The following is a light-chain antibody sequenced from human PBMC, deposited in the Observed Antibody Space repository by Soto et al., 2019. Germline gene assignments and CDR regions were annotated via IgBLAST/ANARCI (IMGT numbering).Light chain of an antibody. V-gene: IGKV1-9*01. CDR1: QGISSH. J-gene: IGKJ5*01. CDR2: AAS. CDR3: QQLNSYPIT. Sequence: IQLTQYPSSLSASVGDRVTITCRASQGISSHLAWYQQKPGKAPKLLIYAASTLQSGVPSRFSGSRSGTEFTLTISSLQPEDFATYYCQQLNSYPITFGQGTRLEIK.